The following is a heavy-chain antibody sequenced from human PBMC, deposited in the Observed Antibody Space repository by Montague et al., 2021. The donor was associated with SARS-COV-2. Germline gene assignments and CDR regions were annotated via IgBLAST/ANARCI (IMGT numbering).Heavy chain of an antibody. V-gene: IGHV4-59*01. J-gene: IGHJ3*02. CDR3: ARGSYGLDAFDI. CDR1: GGSISSYY. Sequence: SETLSLTCTVSGGSISSYYWSWIRQPPGKGLEWIGCIYYSGSTNYNPSLKSRVTISLDTSKNQFSLKLNSVTAADTAVYYCARGSYGLDAFDIWGQGTMVTVSS. CDR2: IYYSGST. D-gene: IGHD5-18*01.